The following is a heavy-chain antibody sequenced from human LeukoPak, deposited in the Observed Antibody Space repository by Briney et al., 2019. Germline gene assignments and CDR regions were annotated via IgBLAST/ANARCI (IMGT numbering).Heavy chain of an antibody. V-gene: IGHV1-2*02. CDR2: INPNSGGT. CDR3: ARGVYGDYAYYMDL. J-gene: IGHJ6*03. D-gene: IGHD4-17*01. Sequence: ASVKVSCKASGYTFTGYYMHWVRQAPGQGLEWMGWINPNSGGTNYAQKFQGRVTMTRDTSISTAYMELSRLRSDDTAVYYCARGVYGDYAYYMDLWGKGTTVTVSS. CDR1: GYTFTGYY.